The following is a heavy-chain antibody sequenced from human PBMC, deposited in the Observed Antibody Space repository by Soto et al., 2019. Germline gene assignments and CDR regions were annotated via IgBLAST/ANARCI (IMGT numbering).Heavy chain of an antibody. V-gene: IGHV1-69*06. D-gene: IGHD6-13*01. Sequence: QAQVVQSGAEVRKPGSSVKLSCKASEGTFNSYAIAWVRRAPGQGLEWMGGIIPYYNTRNYAQKFQDRVTTTADNSTNTVHMELSSLRSDDTAVYFCASGASRWYPYFFDTWAQGTLVTVSS. CDR2: IIPYYNTR. CDR1: EGTFNSYA. J-gene: IGHJ4*02. CDR3: ASGASRWYPYFFDT.